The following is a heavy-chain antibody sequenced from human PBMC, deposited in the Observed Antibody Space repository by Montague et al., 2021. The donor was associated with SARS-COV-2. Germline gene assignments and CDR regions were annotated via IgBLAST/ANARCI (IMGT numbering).Heavy chain of an antibody. Sequence: SETLSLTCTVSSGSISNGIYYWGWIRQPPGKGPEWIGGSRYGGTSXYNPSLKSRVTISIDTSKNQCSLKMTAVTAADTAVYFCARQDIQLRFDLWGRGTLVTVSS. D-gene: IGHD1-1*01. J-gene: IGHJ2*01. CDR2: SRYGGTS. CDR3: ARQDIQLRFDL. V-gene: IGHV4-39*01. CDR1: SGSISNGIYY.